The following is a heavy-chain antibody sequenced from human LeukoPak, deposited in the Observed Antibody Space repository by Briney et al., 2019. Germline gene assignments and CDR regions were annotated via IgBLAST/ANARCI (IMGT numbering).Heavy chain of an antibody. CDR2: IYSDGNT. D-gene: IGHD6-6*01. CDR3: ARNGAARPLDY. V-gene: IGHV3-53*01. Sequence: GGSLRLSCEVSGFTVSNNYMSWVRQAPGKGLEWVSAIYSDGNTFYADSVKGRFTISRDNSKNTLHLQMSSLRTEDTAVYYCARNGAARPLDYWGQGTLVTVSS. CDR1: GFTVSNNY. J-gene: IGHJ4*02.